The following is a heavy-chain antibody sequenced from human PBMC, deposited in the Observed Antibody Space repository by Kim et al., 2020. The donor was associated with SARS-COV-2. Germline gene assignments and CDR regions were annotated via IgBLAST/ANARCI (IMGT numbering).Heavy chain of an antibody. D-gene: IGHD3-3*01. V-gene: IGHV3-30*01. J-gene: IGHJ5*02. CDR3: ARSYYDFWSAHGNWFDP. Sequence: VKGRFPISRDNSKNTLYLQMNSLRAEDTAVYYCARSYYDFWSAHGNWFDPWGQGTLVTVSS.